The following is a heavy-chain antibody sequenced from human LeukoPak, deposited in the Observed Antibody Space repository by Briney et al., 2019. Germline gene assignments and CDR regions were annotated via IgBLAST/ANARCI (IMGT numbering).Heavy chain of an antibody. V-gene: IGHV3-30*02. D-gene: IGHD6-25*01. CDR1: GFTFSSYG. Sequence: GGSLSLSCAAPGFTFSSYGMHWVRQAPGKGLEWVAFIRYDGSNKYYADSVKGRFTISRDNSKNTLYLQMNSLRAEDTAVYYCAKDGGPATYYYYYYMDVWGKGTTVTVSS. CDR3: AKDGGPATYYYYYYMDV. J-gene: IGHJ6*03. CDR2: IRYDGSNK.